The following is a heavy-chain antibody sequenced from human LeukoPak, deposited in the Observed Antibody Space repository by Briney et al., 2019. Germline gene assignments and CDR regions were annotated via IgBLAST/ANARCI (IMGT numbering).Heavy chain of an antibody. CDR3: STTYYYDSSEGY. CDR2: IKSKTDGGTT. V-gene: IGHV3-15*07. Sequence: GGSLRLSCAASGITSNNYGMNWVRQVPGKGLEWVGRIKSKTDGGTTDYAAPVKGRFTISRDDSKNTLYLQMNSLKTEDTAVYYCSTTYYYDSSEGYWGQGTLVTVSS. J-gene: IGHJ4*02. CDR1: GITSNNYG. D-gene: IGHD3-22*01.